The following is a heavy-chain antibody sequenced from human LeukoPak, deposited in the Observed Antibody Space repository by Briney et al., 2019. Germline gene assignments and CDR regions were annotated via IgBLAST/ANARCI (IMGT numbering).Heavy chain of an antibody. D-gene: IGHD2-15*01. Sequence: ASVKVSCKVSGYTLTELSMHWVRQAPGKGLEWMGGFDPEDGETIYAQKFQGRVTMTEDTSTDTAHMELSSLRSEDTAVYYCATLGYCSGGSCYGYYYYYGMDVWGQGTTVTVSS. CDR2: FDPEDGET. CDR1: GYTLTELS. CDR3: ATLGYCSGGSCYGYYYYYGMDV. V-gene: IGHV1-24*01. J-gene: IGHJ6*02.